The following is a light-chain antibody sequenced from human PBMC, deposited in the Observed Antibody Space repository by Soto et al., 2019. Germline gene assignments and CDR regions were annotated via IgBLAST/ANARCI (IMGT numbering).Light chain of an antibody. CDR3: QQYYSYPVA. CDR2: AAS. J-gene: IGKJ1*01. V-gene: IGKV1-39*01. Sequence: DIQMTQSPSTLSASVGDRVTITCRSSQTITSYLNWYQQKPGKAPKLLIYAASTLQSGVPSRFSGTGSGTDSTLTISCLQSEDFATYYCQQYYSYPVAFGQGTKVDIK. CDR1: QTITSY.